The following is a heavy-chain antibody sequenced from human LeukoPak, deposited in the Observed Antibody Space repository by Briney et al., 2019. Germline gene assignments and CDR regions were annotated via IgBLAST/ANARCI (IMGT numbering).Heavy chain of an antibody. CDR1: GGTFSSYA. D-gene: IGHD6-13*01. Sequence: GASVNVSFTASGGTFSSYAISWVRQAPGQGLEWMGGIIPIFGTANYAQKFQGRVTITADESTSTAYMELSSLRSEDTAVYYCARLGAAAGTHWFDPWGQGTLVTVSS. CDR3: ARLGAAAGTHWFDP. J-gene: IGHJ5*02. CDR2: IIPIFGTA. V-gene: IGHV1-69*13.